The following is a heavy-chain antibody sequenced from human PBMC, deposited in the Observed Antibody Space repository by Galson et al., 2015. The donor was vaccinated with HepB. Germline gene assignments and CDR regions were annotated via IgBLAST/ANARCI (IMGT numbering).Heavy chain of an antibody. CDR2: IDPSGGST. D-gene: IGHD4-23*01. V-gene: IGHV1-46*01. CDR1: GYTFTSYY. Sequence: SVKVSCKASGYTFTSYYMHWVRQAPGQGLEWMGIIDPSGGSTSYARKFQGRVTMTRDTSTSTVYMELSSLRSEDTAVYYCARDHGFGGNSGPGYYYGMDVWGQGTTVTVSS. CDR3: ARDHGFGGNSGPGYYYGMDV. J-gene: IGHJ6*02.